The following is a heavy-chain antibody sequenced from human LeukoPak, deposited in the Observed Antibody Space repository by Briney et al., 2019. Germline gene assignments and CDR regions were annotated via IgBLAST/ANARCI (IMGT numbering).Heavy chain of an antibody. J-gene: IGHJ4*02. V-gene: IGHV1-46*01. CDR3: VRGLSDDIVLN. D-gene: IGHD2-8*01. CDR2: INPSGGST. CDR1: GYTFTSYY. Sequence: GASVKVSCKASGYTFTSYYMHWVRQAPGQGLEWMGIINPSGGSTSYAQKFQGRVTMTRDMSTSTVYMELSSLRSEDTAVYYCVRGLSDDIVLNWGQGTLVTVSS.